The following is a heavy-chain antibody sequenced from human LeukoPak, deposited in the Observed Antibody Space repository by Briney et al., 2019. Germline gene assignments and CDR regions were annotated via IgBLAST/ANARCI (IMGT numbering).Heavy chain of an antibody. CDR1: GYFNTSGYY. Sequence: SETLSLXCAVSGYFNTSGYYWCCIRQPPGKGLEWFGIMYHSGSTSYNSSLKSRVTISVDTSKMQVSLLLSSVTAADTAVYYWARENTWALRAYCGGDCYDAFDIWGQGTMVTVSS. CDR3: ARENTWALRAYCGGDCYDAFDI. D-gene: IGHD2-21*01. V-gene: IGHV4-38-2*02. CDR2: MYHSGST. J-gene: IGHJ3*02.